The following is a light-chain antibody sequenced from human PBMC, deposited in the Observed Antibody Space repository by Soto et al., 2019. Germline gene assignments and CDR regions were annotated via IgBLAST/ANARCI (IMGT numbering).Light chain of an antibody. J-gene: IGKJ5*01. V-gene: IGKV3-11*01. CDR2: DAS. CDR1: HSVTTH. CDR3: QQRSDSIT. Sequence: IVLTQSPDTLFLSPGERAPLSCWASHSVTTHLAWFQQRPGQTPRLLIYDASTRAPGIPARFSGRGSGADFTLTISSLEPEDFAVYYCQQRSDSITFGQGTRLEIK.